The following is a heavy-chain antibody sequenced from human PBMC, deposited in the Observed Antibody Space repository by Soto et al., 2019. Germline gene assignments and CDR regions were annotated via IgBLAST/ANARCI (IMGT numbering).Heavy chain of an antibody. Sequence: QVQLVQSGAEVKKPGSSVKVSCKASGGTFSSYAISWVRQAPGQGLEWMGGIIPIFGTANYAQEFQGRVTIAGDGSTSTADMELSSLRSEDPSVYSWARELVGATYAFDTWGQGTMVTVSS. CDR1: GGTFSSYA. J-gene: IGHJ3*02. CDR2: IIPIFGTA. V-gene: IGHV1-69*12. CDR3: ARELVGATYAFDT. D-gene: IGHD1-26*01.